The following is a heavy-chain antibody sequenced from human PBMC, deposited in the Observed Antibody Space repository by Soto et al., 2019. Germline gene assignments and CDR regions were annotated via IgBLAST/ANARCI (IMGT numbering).Heavy chain of an antibody. CDR3: ARAGNSNYPDY. CDR1: GYSISSGYY. V-gene: IGHV4-38-2*01. CDR2: IYHSGST. D-gene: IGHD4-4*01. J-gene: IGHJ4*02. Sequence: PSETLSLTCAVSGYSISSGYYWGWIRQPPGKGLEWIGSIYHSGSTYYNPSLKSRVTISVDMSKNQFSLKLSSVTAADTAVYYCARAGNSNYPDYWGQGTLVTSPQ.